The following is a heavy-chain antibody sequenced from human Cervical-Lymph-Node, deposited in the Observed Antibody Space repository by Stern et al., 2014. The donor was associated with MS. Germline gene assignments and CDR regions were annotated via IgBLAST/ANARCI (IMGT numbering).Heavy chain of an antibody. CDR2: ISYDGGTK. J-gene: IGHJ4*02. Sequence: HVQLVESGGGVVQPGRSLRLSCAASGFTFSSYSMHWVRQAPGKGLYWVTVISYDGGTKYYADSVKGGFTVSRDNSKSTFDLQMSSLRPEDTAVYYCARGRAIVGLDYWGQGTLVTVSS. CDR3: ARGRAIVGLDY. V-gene: IGHV3-30*04. CDR1: GFTFSSYS. D-gene: IGHD1-26*01.